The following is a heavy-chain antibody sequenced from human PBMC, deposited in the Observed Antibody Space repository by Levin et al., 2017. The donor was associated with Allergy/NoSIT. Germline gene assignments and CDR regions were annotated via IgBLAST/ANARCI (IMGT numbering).Heavy chain of an antibody. J-gene: IGHJ3*02. CDR2: ISYDGSNK. CDR3: AKDLRRSGWCVVVGGAFDI. D-gene: IGHD6-19*01. CDR1: GFTFSSYG. Sequence: GGSLRLSCAASGFTFSSYGMHWVRQAPGKGLEWVSVISYDGSNKYYADSVKGRFTISRDNAKNSLYLQMNSLRAEDTAVYYCAKDLRRSGWCVVVGGAFDIWGQGTMVTVSS. V-gene: IGHV3-30*18.